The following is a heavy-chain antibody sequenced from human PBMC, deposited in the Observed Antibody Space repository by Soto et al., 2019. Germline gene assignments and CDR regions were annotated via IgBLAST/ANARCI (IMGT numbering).Heavy chain of an antibody. CDR1: GGTFSSYA. CDR2: IIPIFGTA. Sequence: QVQLVQSGAEVKKPGSSVKVSCKASGGTFSSYAISWVRQAPGQGLEWMGGIIPIFGTANYAQKFQGRVPSTAEESTSTAYMELRGRRSEDPAVYYCARGGIAVAGTLDYWGQGTLVTVSS. V-gene: IGHV1-69*12. D-gene: IGHD6-19*01. J-gene: IGHJ4*02. CDR3: ARGGIAVAGTLDY.